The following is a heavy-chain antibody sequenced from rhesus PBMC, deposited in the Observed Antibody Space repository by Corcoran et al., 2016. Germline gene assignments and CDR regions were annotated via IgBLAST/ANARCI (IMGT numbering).Heavy chain of an antibody. Sequence: QVQLQESGPGLVKPSETLSLTCAVSGGSFSGYYWGWIRQPPGKGLEWIWYINGSSGRTLYLPSHRSRVTLSTDTSKNQFSLKLSSVTAADTAVYYCARTTRYSGYYVLDSWGQGVVVTVSS. CDR2: INGSSGRT. V-gene: IGHV4-165*02. J-gene: IGHJ6*01. D-gene: IGHD5-24*01. CDR3: ARTTRYSGYYVLDS. CDR1: GGSFSGYY.